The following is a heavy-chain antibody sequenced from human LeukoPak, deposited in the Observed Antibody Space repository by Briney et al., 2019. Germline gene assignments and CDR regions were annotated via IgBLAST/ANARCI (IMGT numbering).Heavy chain of an antibody. CDR2: INPSGGRT. J-gene: IGHJ3*02. Sequence: AASVKVSCKASGGTFSSYPISWVRQAPGQGLEWMGIINPSGGRTSYAQKFQGRVTMTRDMSTSTVYMELSSLISEDTAVYYCARGDGEGATIYAFDIWGQGTMVTVSS. D-gene: IGHD1-26*01. CDR3: ARGDGEGATIYAFDI. CDR1: GGTFSSYP. V-gene: IGHV1-46*01.